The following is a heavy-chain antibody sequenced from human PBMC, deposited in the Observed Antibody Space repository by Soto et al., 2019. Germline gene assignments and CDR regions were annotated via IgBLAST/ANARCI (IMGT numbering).Heavy chain of an antibody. D-gene: IGHD2-15*01. Sequence: LRLSCAASGFTFSSYAMSWVRQAPGKGLEWVSAISGSGGSTYYADSVKGRFTISRDNSKNTLYLQMNSLRAEDTAVYYCATKGNIVTNWFDPWGQGTLVTVSS. CDR2: ISGSGGST. CDR3: ATKGNIVTNWFDP. V-gene: IGHV3-23*01. CDR1: GFTFSSYA. J-gene: IGHJ5*02.